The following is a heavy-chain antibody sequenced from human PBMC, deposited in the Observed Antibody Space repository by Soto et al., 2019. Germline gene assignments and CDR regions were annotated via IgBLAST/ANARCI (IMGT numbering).Heavy chain of an antibody. CDR1: GGSISSSNW. J-gene: IGHJ6*02. CDR3: ARVSGSYYYGMDV. Sequence: QVQLQESGPGLVKPSGTLSLTCAVSGGSISSSNWWSWVRQPPGKGLEWIGEIYHSGSTNYNPSLKSRVIISVDKSKKQFSLKLSSVTAADTAVYYCARVSGSYYYGMDVWGQGTTVTVSS. V-gene: IGHV4-4*02. CDR2: IYHSGST. D-gene: IGHD1-26*01.